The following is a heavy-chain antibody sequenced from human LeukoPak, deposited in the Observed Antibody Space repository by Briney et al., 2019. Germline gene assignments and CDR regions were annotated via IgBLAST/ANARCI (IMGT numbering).Heavy chain of an antibody. CDR3: ARGRFDYYDSSGYYRPREYYYDYYYMDV. CDR2: INHSGST. CDR1: GGSFIGFH. D-gene: IGHD3-22*01. J-gene: IGHJ6*03. V-gene: IGHV4-34*01. Sequence: SETLSLTCAVYGGSFIGFHWNWIRQPPGKGLEWIGDINHSGSTNYNPSLTSRVTISVDPSKNQFSLNLSSVTAADTAVYYCARGRFDYYDSSGYYRPREYYYDYYYMDVWGKGTTVTISS.